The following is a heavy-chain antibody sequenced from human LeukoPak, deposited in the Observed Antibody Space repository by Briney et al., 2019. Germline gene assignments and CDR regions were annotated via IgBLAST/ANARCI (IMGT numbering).Heavy chain of an antibody. J-gene: IGHJ4*02. V-gene: IGHV4-4*02. CDR2: IYHSGST. Sequence: PSETLSLTCAVSGGSISSSNWWSWVRQPPGKGLEWIGEIYHSGSTNYNPSLKSRVTISVDTSKNQFSLKLSSVTAADTAVYYCARVMGVTAKYYFDYWGQGTLVTVSS. CDR3: ARVMGVTAKYYFDY. CDR1: GGSISSSNW. D-gene: IGHD2-21*02.